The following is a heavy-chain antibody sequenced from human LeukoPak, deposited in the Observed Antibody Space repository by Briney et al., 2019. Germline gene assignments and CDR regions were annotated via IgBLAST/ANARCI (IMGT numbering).Heavy chain of an antibody. CDR2: INPNSGGT. D-gene: IGHD2-2*01. CDR3: ARGDEDIVVVPAAPFDY. Sequence: ASVKVSCKASGYTFTGYYMHWVRQAPGQGLEWMGWINPNSGGTNYAQKFQGRVTMTRDTSISTAYMELSRLRSDDTAVYYCARGDEDIVVVPAAPFDYWGQGTLVTVSS. CDR1: GYTFTGYY. J-gene: IGHJ4*02. V-gene: IGHV1-2*02.